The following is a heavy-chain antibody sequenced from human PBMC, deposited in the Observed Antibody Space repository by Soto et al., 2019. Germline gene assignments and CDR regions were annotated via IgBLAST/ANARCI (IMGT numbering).Heavy chain of an antibody. D-gene: IGHD2-15*01. CDR2: IYHRGST. J-gene: IGHJ5*02. CDR3: ARQVVVAANYLVGWFDP. CDR1: SGSISSSNW. V-gene: IGHV4-4*02. Sequence: SETLSLTCAVSSGSISSSNWWSWVRQPPGKGLEWIGEIYHRGSTNYNPSLKSRVTISVDTSKNQFSLKLSSVTAADTAVYYCARQVVVAANYLVGWFDPWGQGTLVTVSS.